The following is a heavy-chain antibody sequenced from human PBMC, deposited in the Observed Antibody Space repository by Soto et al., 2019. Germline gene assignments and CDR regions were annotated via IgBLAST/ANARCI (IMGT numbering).Heavy chain of an antibody. CDR2: IHYSGST. J-gene: IGHJ4*02. Sequence: SETLSLTCTVSGGSLSSNIYYWGWIRQPQGKGLEWIGNIHYSGSTYYDSSLKSRVTISVDTSKNQFSLKLSSVTAADTAVYYCASQHYYDSSGYYVVYWGQGTLVTVS. CDR1: GGSLSSNIYY. D-gene: IGHD3-22*01. CDR3: ASQHYYDSSGYYVVY. V-gene: IGHV4-39*01.